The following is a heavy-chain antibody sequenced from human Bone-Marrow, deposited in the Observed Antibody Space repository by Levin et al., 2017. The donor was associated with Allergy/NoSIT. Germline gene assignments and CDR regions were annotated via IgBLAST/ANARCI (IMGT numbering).Heavy chain of an antibody. Sequence: KVSCKASGYSFTNYWIVWVRQMPGKGLEWMGVIYGGDSDTRYSPSFQGQVTFPVDKSISTAYLPWSDLKASDSATYYCARTGVSVSGQFYQEAFEIWGQGTLVTVSS. J-gene: IGHJ3*02. CDR1: GYSFTNYW. V-gene: IGHV5-51*01. CDR2: IYGGDSDT. CDR3: ARTGVSVSGQFYQEAFEI. D-gene: IGHD2-15*01.